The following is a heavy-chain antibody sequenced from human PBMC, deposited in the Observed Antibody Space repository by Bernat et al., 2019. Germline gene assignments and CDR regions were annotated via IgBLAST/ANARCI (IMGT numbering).Heavy chain of an antibody. CDR2: ISYDGSNK. D-gene: IGHD3-10*01. J-gene: IGHJ4*02. CDR1: GFTFSSYG. Sequence: QVQLVESGGGVVQPGRSLRLSCAASGFTFSSYGMHWVRQAPGKGLEWGAVISYDGSNKYYADSVKGRFTISRDNSKNTLYLQMNSLRAEDTAVYYCAKDYTEYYYGSGSYFDYWGQGALVTVSS. CDR3: AKDYTEYYYGSGSYFDY. V-gene: IGHV3-30*18.